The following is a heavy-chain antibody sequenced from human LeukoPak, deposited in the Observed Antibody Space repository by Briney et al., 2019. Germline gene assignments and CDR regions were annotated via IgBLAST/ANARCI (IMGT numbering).Heavy chain of an antibody. CDR2: FDPEDGET. Sequence: GASVRVSCKASGYTFTNYHMHWVRQAPGKGLEWMGGFDPEDGETIYAQKFQGRVTMTEDTSTDTAYMELSSLRSEDTAVYYCATLPITILYRAFVIWGQGTMVTVSS. D-gene: IGHD3-3*01. J-gene: IGHJ3*02. V-gene: IGHV1-24*01. CDR1: GYTFTNYH. CDR3: ATLPITILYRAFVI.